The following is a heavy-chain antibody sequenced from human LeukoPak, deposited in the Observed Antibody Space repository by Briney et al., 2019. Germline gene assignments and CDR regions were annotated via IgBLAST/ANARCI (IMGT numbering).Heavy chain of an antibody. D-gene: IGHD2-15*01. V-gene: IGHV1-2*02. Sequence: GASVKVSCRASGYTFTGYYMHWVRQAPEQGLEWMGWINPNSGGTNYAQKFQGRVTMTRDTSISTAYMELSRLRSDDTAVYYCARVSRGGMGYYYYYYMDVWGKGTTVTVSS. J-gene: IGHJ6*03. CDR3: ARVSRGGMGYYYYYYMDV. CDR1: GYTFTGYY. CDR2: INPNSGGT.